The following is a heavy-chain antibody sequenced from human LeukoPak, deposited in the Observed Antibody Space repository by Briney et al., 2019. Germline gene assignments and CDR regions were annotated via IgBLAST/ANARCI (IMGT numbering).Heavy chain of an antibody. Sequence: GRSLRLSCAASGFTFSSYGMHWVRQAPGKGLEWVAFIRYDGSNKYYADSVKGRFTISRDNSKNTLYLQMNSLRAEDTAVYYCAKTSFIRFTGSYGGKNFDIWGQGTMVTVSS. V-gene: IGHV3-30*02. CDR1: GFTFSSYG. CDR2: IRYDGSNK. J-gene: IGHJ3*02. D-gene: IGHD4-23*01. CDR3: AKTSFIRFTGSYGGKNFDI.